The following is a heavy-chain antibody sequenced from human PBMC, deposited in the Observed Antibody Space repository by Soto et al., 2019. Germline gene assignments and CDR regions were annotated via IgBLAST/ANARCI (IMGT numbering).Heavy chain of an antibody. Sequence: QVQLVESGGGVVQPGRSLRLSCAASGFSLSSYGMHWVRQTPGKGLEWVAVTSADGTDKYYADSVKGRFTISRDNSKNTLYLQMNSLGVEDTAVYYCVRGTAIARQHFDCWGQGTLVTVSS. D-gene: IGHD6-6*01. CDR3: VRGTAIARQHFDC. CDR2: TSADGTDK. CDR1: GFSLSSYG. V-gene: IGHV3-30*03. J-gene: IGHJ4*02.